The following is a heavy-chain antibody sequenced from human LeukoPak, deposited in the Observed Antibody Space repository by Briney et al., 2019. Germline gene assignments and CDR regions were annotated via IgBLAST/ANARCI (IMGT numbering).Heavy chain of an antibody. CDR2: INPNSGGT. CDR1: GYTFTGYY. CDR3: ARENSGLDP. J-gene: IGHJ5*02. V-gene: IGHV1-2*02. D-gene: IGHD3-10*01. Sequence: ASVKVSCKASGYTFTGYYVHWVRQAPGQGLEWMGWINPNSGGTNYAQKFQGRVTKTRDTSTSTVYMELSSLRSEDTAVYHCARENSGLDPWGEGTLVTVSS.